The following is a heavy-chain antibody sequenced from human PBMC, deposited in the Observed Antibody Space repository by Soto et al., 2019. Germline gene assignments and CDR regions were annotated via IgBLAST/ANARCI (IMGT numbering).Heavy chain of an antibody. J-gene: IGHJ4*02. Sequence: PSETLSLTCTVSGGSMSSYYWTWLRQSPGRGLEWIGYISYSGSTYYNPSLKSRVTISADTSKNQFSLNLKSVTAADTAVYYCARERGGYGLFDSWGQGTLVTVSS. D-gene: IGHD5-18*01. CDR3: ARERGGYGLFDS. CDR1: GGSMSSYY. CDR2: ISYSGST. V-gene: IGHV4-59*12.